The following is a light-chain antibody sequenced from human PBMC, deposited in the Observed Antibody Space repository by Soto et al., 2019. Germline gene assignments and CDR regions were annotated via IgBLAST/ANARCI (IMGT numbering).Light chain of an antibody. CDR3: AAWDDSLDGHVV. J-gene: IGLJ7*01. Sequence: QSVLTQPPSASGTPGQRVTISCSGSSSNIGSNTVSWFQQLPGRAPKLLLYNNNRRPSGVPDRFSGSKSGTSASLAFSGLQSEDEAEYYCAAWDDSLDGHVVFGGGTQLTVL. CDR2: NNN. V-gene: IGLV1-44*01. CDR1: SSNIGSNT.